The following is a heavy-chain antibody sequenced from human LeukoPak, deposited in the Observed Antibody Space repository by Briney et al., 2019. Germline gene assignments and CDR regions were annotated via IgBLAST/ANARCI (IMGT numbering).Heavy chain of an antibody. J-gene: IGHJ5*02. CDR2: IWYDGSNK. CDR3: ARGRVYYYDSSGYSELCWFDP. D-gene: IGHD3-22*01. V-gene: IGHV3-33*01. Sequence: GGSLGLSCAASGFTFSSYGMHWVRQAPGKGLEWVAVIWYDGSNKYYADSVKGRFTISRDNSKNTLYLQMNSLRAEDTAVYYCARGRVYYYDSSGYSELCWFDPWGQGTLVTVSS. CDR1: GFTFSSYG.